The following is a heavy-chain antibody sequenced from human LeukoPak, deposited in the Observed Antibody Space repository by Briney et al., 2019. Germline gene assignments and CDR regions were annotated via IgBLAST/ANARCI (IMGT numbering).Heavy chain of an antibody. CDR1: GGTFSSYA. D-gene: IGHD2-21*01. CDR2: IIPIFGTA. CDR3: ARSRGIPEYYFDY. Sequence: SVKVSCKASGGTFSSYAISWVRQAPGQGLEWMGGIIPIFGTANYAQKFQGRVTITADESTSTAYMELSSLRSEDTAVYYCARSRGIPEYYFDYWGQRTLVTVSS. V-gene: IGHV1-69*13. J-gene: IGHJ4*02.